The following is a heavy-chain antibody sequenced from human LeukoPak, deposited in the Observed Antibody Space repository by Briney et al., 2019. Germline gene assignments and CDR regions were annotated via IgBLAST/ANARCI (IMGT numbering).Heavy chain of an antibody. CDR2: ISSSSSYI. Sequence: GGSLRLSCAASGFTFSTYSMNWVRQAPGKGLEWVSSISSSSSYIYYADSVKGRFTISRDNAKNSLYLQMNSLRAEDTAVYYCARGPTTMTRAFDYWGQGTLVTVSS. D-gene: IGHD4-17*01. V-gene: IGHV3-21*01. CDR1: GFTFSTYS. CDR3: ARGPTTMTRAFDY. J-gene: IGHJ4*02.